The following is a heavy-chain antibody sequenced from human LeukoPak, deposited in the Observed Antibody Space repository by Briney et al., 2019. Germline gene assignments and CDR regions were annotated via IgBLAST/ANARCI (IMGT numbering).Heavy chain of an antibody. J-gene: IGHJ5*02. Sequence: GGSLRLSCAASGFTFSRYAMSWVRQAPGKGLEWVSAISGSGGSTYYADSVKGRFTISRDNSKNTLYLQMNSLRAEDTAVYYCAKDLTLAAAGHNWFDPWGQGTLVTVSS. CDR2: ISGSGGST. D-gene: IGHD6-13*01. V-gene: IGHV3-23*01. CDR1: GFTFSRYA. CDR3: AKDLTLAAAGHNWFDP.